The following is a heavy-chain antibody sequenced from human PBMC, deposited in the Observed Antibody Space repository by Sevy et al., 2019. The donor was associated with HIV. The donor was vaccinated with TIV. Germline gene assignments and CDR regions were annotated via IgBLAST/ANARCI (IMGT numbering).Heavy chain of an antibody. CDR1: GLSFNTYV. CDR2: ISPNGGST. J-gene: IGHJ4*02. D-gene: IGHD2-21*01. CDR3: AKESLDGYY. Sequence: GGSLRLSCAASGLSFNTYVMSWVRQAPGKGLQGVSTISPNGGSTYYADSVKGRFTISRENSRNTVFLQGKGLRAEDTAVYYCAKESLDGYYWGQGTLVTVSS. V-gene: IGHV3-23*01.